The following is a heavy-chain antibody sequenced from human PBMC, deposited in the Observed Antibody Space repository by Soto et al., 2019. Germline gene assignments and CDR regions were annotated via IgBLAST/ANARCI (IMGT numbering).Heavy chain of an antibody. CDR2: IWYDGSNK. CDR3: ARESTYYYGSGSYYLYYGMDV. CDR1: GFTFSSYG. V-gene: IGHV3-33*01. D-gene: IGHD3-10*01. Sequence: GGSLRLSCAASGFTFSSYGMHWVRQAPGKGLEWVAVIWYDGSNKYYADSVKGRFTISRDNSKNTLYLQMNSLRAEDTAVYYCARESTYYYGSGSYYLYYGMDVWGQGTTVTVSS. J-gene: IGHJ6*02.